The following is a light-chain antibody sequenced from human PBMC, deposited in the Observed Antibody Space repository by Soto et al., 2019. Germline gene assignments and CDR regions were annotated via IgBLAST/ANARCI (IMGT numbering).Light chain of an antibody. CDR3: CSYAGSYTFGYV. CDR1: SSDVGGYNY. Sequence: QSALTQPRSVSGSPGQSVTISCTGTSSDVGGYNYVSWYQQHPGKAPKLMIYDVSKRPSGVPDRFSGSKSGNTAPLTISGLQAEYEADYYCCSYAGSYTFGYVFGTGTKVTVL. V-gene: IGLV2-11*01. J-gene: IGLJ1*01. CDR2: DVS.